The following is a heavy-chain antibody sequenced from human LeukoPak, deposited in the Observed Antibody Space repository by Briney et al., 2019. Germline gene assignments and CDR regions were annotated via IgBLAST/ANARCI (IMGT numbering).Heavy chain of an antibody. CDR3: ASPQEYTPYSYYGMDV. V-gene: IGHV1-69*13. D-gene: IGHD1-1*01. J-gene: IGHJ6*04. CDR1: GGTFSSYA. Sequence: ASVKVSCKASGGTFSSYAISWVRQAPGQGLEWMGGIIPIFGTANYAQKFQGRVTITADESTSTAYMELSSLRSEDTAVYYCASPQEYTPYSYYGMDVWGKGTTVTVSS. CDR2: IIPIFGTA.